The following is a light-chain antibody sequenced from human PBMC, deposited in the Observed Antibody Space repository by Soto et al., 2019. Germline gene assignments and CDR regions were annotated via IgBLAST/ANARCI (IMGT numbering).Light chain of an antibody. V-gene: IGLV2-14*01. CDR1: SSDVGDYNY. J-gene: IGLJ2*01. CDR3: SSYISKSIVV. CDR2: EVS. Sequence: QSALTQPASVSGSPGQSITISCTGTSSDVGDYNYVSWYQQHPGKAPKLMIYEVSHRLSGVSNRFSGSKSGYTASLTISGLHDEDEADYYCSSYISKSIVVFGGGTQLTVL.